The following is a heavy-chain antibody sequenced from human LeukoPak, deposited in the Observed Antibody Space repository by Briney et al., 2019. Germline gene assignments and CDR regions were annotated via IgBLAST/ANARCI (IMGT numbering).Heavy chain of an antibody. CDR1: GFTVSTNY. V-gene: IGHV3-66*01. D-gene: IGHD6-13*01. Sequence: GGSLRLSCAASGFTVSTNYMTWVRQAPGKGLEWVSFLYAGGSTYYADSVRGRFTISRDNSKNTPYLQMNSLRAEDTAVYHCARDRCMAAAGLTVCAMDVWGQGTAVTVSS. CDR2: LYAGGST. CDR3: ARDRCMAAAGLTVCAMDV. J-gene: IGHJ6*02.